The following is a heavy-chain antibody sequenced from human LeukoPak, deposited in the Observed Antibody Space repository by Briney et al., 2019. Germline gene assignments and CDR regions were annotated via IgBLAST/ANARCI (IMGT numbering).Heavy chain of an antibody. CDR3: ARVQGDFWSGYSDV. CDR1: GGSISSGSHY. J-gene: IGHJ6*04. D-gene: IGHD3-3*01. CDR2: IYTSGST. Sequence: SQTLSLTCTVSGGSISSGSHYWSWIRQPAGKGLEWIGRIYTSGSTNYNPSLKSRVTISVDTSKNQFSLKLSSVTAADTAVYYCARVQGDFWSGYSDVWGKGTTVTVSS. V-gene: IGHV4-61*02.